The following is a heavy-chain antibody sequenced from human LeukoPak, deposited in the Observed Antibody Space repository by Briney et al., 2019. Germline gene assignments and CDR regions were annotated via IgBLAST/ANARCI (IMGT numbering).Heavy chain of an antibody. CDR1: GFTFSDYY. CDR3: ARDLHSDQDGISIAAAGNPSPFDY. D-gene: IGHD6-13*01. CDR2: ISSSGSTI. J-gene: IGHJ4*02. V-gene: IGHV3-11*04. Sequence: PGGSLRLSCAASGFTFSDYYMSWIRQAPGKGLEWVSYISSSGSTIYYADSVKGRFTISRDNAKNSLYLQMNSLRAEDTAVYYCARDLHSDQDGISIAAAGNPSPFDYWGQGTLVTVSS.